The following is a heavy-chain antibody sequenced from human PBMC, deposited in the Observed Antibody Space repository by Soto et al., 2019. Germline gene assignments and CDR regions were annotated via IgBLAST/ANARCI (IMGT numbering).Heavy chain of an antibody. CDR3: ARDSGVLVLVIFYYYVMDV. J-gene: IGHJ6*02. V-gene: IGHV1-8*01. Sequence: GASVKVSCKASGYTFTSYDINWVRQATGQGLEWMGWMNPNSGNTGYAQKFQGRVTMTRNTSISTAYMELSSLRSEDTAVYYCARDSGVLVLVIFYYYVMDVWGQGTTVIVS. CDR1: GYTFTSYD. D-gene: IGHD3-3*02. CDR2: MNPNSGNT.